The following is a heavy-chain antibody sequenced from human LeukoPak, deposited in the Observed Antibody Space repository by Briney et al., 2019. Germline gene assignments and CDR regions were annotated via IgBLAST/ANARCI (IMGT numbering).Heavy chain of an antibody. V-gene: IGHV3-23*01. CDR2: ISGGGGST. D-gene: IGHD6-19*01. J-gene: IGHJ4*02. CDR1: GFTFSSSA. Sequence: GGSLRLSCAASGFTFSSSAMTWVRQAPGKGLEWISTISGGGGSTNYADSVKGRFTISRDNSENTLYLQMNGLRGEDTAVYYCAKHRVADEYYFDFWGQGTLVTVSS. CDR3: AKHRVADEYYFDF.